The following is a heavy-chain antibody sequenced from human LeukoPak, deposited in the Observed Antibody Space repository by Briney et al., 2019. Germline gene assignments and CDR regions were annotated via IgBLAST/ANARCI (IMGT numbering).Heavy chain of an antibody. D-gene: IGHD3-10*01. CDR1: GYTFTGYY. J-gene: IGHJ4*02. Sequence: RASVKVSXKASGYTFTGYYMHWVRQAPGQGLEWMGWINPNSGGTNYAQKFQGRVTMTRDTSISTAYMGLSRLRSDDTAVYYCARDRGPAFDYWGQGTLVTVSS. CDR2: INPNSGGT. CDR3: ARDRGPAFDY. V-gene: IGHV1-2*02.